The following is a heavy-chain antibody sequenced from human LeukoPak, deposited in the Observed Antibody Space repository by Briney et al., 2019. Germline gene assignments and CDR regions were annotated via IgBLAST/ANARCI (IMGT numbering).Heavy chain of an antibody. CDR3: AKDRGVTIDYYYYYMDV. Sequence: GGSLRLSCAASGFSFSTYAMTWVRQAPGKGLEWVSVISGRGDSTYHADSVKGRFSISRDNSKNTVYLQMNSLSAGDTALYYCAKDRGVTIDYYYYYMDVWGKGTTVTVSS. V-gene: IGHV3-23*01. CDR2: ISGRGDST. J-gene: IGHJ6*03. D-gene: IGHD4-17*01. CDR1: GFSFSTYA.